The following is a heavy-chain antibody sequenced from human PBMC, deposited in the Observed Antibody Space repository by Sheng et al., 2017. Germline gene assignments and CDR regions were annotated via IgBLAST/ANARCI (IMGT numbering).Heavy chain of an antibody. CDR3: ARDRPGAYYYFDS. CDR1: GFTFSNYW. D-gene: IGHD7-27*01. Sequence: EVQLVESGGGLVQPGGSLRLSCAASGFTFSNYWMHWVRQAPGKGLEWVSRVKSDGSSPTYADSVKGRFTISKDNAKNTLYLEMNSLRAEDTALYYCARDRPGAYYYFDSWGQGTLVTVSS. CDR2: VKSDGSSP. J-gene: IGHJ4*02. V-gene: IGHV3-74*01.